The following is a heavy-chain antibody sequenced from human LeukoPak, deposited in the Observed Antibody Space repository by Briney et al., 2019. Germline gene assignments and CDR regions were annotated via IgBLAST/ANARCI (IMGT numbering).Heavy chain of an antibody. CDR2: IEQDGSDK. V-gene: IGHV3-7*03. J-gene: IGHJ4*02. Sequence: PGGSLRLSCAASGFTFSNCAMSWVRQAPGKGLEWVANIEQDGSDKYYVDSVKGRFTISRDNAKNSLYLQMNSLRAEDTAVYYCARGSRYSSSLRLTAGLGYFDYWGQQTLLTVSS. D-gene: IGHD6-6*01. CDR1: GFTFSNCA. CDR3: ARGSRYSSSLRLTAGLGYFDY.